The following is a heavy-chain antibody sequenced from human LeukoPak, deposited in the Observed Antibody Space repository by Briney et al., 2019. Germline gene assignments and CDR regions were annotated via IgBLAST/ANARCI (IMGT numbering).Heavy chain of an antibody. Sequence: ASVKVSCKASGYTFTSYGISWVRQAPGQGLEWMGWISAYNGNTNYAQKLQGRVTMTTDTSTSTAYMELRSLRSDDTAVYYCAREAEYYDILTGYYVRAFDIWGQGTMVTVSS. J-gene: IGHJ3*02. CDR3: AREAEYYDILTGYYVRAFDI. D-gene: IGHD3-9*01. V-gene: IGHV1-18*01. CDR2: ISAYNGNT. CDR1: GYTFTSYG.